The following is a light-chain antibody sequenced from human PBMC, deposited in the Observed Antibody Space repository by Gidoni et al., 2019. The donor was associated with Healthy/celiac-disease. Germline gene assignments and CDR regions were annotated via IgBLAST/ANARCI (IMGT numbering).Light chain of an antibody. CDR2: AAS. J-gene: IGKJ4*01. CDR3: QKYNSAPLT. Sequence: DIHMTQSPSSLSASAGDRVTISCRASQGISNYLAWYQQKPGQVPKLLIYAASTLQSGVPARFSGSGSGTDFTLTISSLQPEDVAIYYCQKYNSAPLTFXGXTKVEIK. V-gene: IGKV1-27*01. CDR1: QGISNY.